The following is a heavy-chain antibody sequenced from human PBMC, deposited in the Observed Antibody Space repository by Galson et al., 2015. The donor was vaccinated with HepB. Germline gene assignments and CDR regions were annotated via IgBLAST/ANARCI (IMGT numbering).Heavy chain of an antibody. CDR2: ISGSGGST. CDR1: GFTFSSYA. D-gene: IGHD3-3*01. J-gene: IGHJ4*02. CDR3: AKDSGGRATTRITIFGVVISSHIDFDY. V-gene: IGHV3-23*01. Sequence: SLRLSCAASGFTFSSYAMSWVRQAPGKGLEWVSAISGSGGSTYYADSVKGRFTISRDNSKNTLYLQMNSLRAEDTAVYYCAKDSGGRATTRITIFGVVISSHIDFDYWGQGTLVTVSS.